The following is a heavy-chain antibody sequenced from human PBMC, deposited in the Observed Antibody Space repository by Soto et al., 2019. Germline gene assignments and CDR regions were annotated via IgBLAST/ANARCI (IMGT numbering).Heavy chain of an antibody. Sequence: PGGSLRLSCAATGFTFSSYWMHWVRQAPGKGLVWVSRINSDGSSTSYADSVKGRFTISRDNAKNTLYLQMNSLRAEDTAVYYCAKSPQLGNGFDIWGQGTMVTVSS. CDR1: GFTFSSYW. V-gene: IGHV3-74*01. CDR3: AKSPQLGNGFDI. D-gene: IGHD1-1*01. J-gene: IGHJ3*02. CDR2: INSDGSST.